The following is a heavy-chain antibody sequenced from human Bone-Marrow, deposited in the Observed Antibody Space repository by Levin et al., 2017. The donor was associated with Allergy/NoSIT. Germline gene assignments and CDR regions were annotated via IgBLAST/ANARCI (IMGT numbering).Heavy chain of an antibody. CDR3: ARADCSSTTCPPDY. J-gene: IGHJ4*02. CDR2: ISYDGGIK. CDR1: GFTFNNYA. D-gene: IGHD2-2*01. V-gene: IGHV3-30*03. Sequence: SLKISCAASGFTFNNYAIHWVRRAPGKGLEWVAVISYDGGIKYYADSVKGRFTISRDNSRLYLQMNGLRTEDSAVYYCARADCSSTTCPPDYWGQGTLVTVSS.